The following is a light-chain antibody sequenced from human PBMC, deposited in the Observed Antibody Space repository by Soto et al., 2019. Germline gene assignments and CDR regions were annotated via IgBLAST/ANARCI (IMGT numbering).Light chain of an antibody. CDR2: DAS. J-gene: IGKJ4*01. V-gene: IGKV1-33*01. Sequence: DIQMTQSPSSLYASVGDRLTITCQASQDISNYLNWYQQKPGKAPKLLIYDASNLETGVPSRFSGSGSGTDFTFTISSLQPEDIATYYCQQYDNLPLTFGGGTKVELK. CDR3: QQYDNLPLT. CDR1: QDISNY.